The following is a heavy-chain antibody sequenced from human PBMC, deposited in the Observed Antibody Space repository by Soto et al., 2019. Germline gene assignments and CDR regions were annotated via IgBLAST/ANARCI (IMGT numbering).Heavy chain of an antibody. V-gene: IGHV1-69*13. CDR1: GGTFSSYA. J-gene: IGHJ5*02. CDR2: IIPIFGTA. CDR3: ARDSYSSGWASSWGQGSGPRGLVGWFDP. D-gene: IGHD6-19*01. Sequence: ASVKVSCKASGGTFSSYAISWVRQAPGQGLEWMGGIIPIFGTANYAQKFQGRVTITADESTSTAYMELSSLRSEDTAVYYCARDSYSSGWASSWGQGSGPRGLVGWFDPWGQGTLVTVSS.